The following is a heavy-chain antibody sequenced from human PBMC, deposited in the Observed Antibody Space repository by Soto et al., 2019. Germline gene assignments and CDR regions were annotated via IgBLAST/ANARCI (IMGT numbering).Heavy chain of an antibody. CDR3: SRHYCSGGSCLFGP. V-gene: IGHV3-7*01. Sequence: GGSLRLSCAASGFTFSSYWMTCVRQAPGKGLEWVANIKQDGSEKYYVDSVKGRFTISRDNAKNSLYLQMNSLRAEDTAVYYCSRHYCSGGSCLFGPWGQGTLVTVSS. J-gene: IGHJ5*02. CDR2: IKQDGSEK. CDR1: GFTFSSYW. D-gene: IGHD2-15*01.